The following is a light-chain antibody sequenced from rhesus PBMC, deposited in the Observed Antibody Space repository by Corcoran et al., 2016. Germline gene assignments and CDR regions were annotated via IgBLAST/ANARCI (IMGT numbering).Light chain of an antibody. CDR1: QGINDY. Sequence: DIQMTQSPSSLSASVGDRVTITCRASQGINDYLNWYQQKQEKAPKRLIYAASSLESGVPSRFSGSGSGTEFTLTISSLQPEGFAAYYCLQGYSTPYSFGQGTKVEIK. CDR3: LQGYSTPYS. J-gene: IGKJ2*01. CDR2: AAS. V-gene: IGKV1-36*02.